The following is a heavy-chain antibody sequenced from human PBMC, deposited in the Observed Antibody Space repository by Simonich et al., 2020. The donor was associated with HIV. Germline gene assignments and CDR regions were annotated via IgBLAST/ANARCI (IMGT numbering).Heavy chain of an antibody. Sequence: QVQLVESGGGVVQPGRSLRLSCAASGFAFSGYGMHWVRQAPGKGLGWVGVIGYAGIRKYYADSVRGRFTISRDNSMNTGYLKMNPLRAEETAVYYCARDNDGTSHYSQFDYWGQGTLVTVSS. D-gene: IGHD3-22*01. CDR2: IGYAGIRK. J-gene: IGHJ4*02. V-gene: IGHV3-33*01. CDR3: ARDNDGTSHYSQFDY. CDR1: GFAFSGYG.